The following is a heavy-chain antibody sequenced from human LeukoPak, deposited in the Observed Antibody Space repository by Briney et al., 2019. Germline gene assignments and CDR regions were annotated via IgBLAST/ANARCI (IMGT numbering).Heavy chain of an antibody. V-gene: IGHV3-21*01. CDR2: ISTSSTYI. Sequence: GGTLRLSCAASGFTFSGYSGYTMNWVRQAPGKGLEWVSSISTSSTYIYYADSVKGRFTISRDNAKNSLYLQMNSLRAEDTAVYYCARATDYFDYWGQGTLVTVSS. CDR1: GFTFSGYSGYT. CDR3: ARATDYFDY. J-gene: IGHJ4*02.